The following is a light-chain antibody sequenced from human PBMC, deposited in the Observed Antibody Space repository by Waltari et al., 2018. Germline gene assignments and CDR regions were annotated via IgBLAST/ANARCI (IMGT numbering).Light chain of an antibody. Sequence: SDLTQPASVAGSPGQSITTPCTGTSRDVGYSNYVSWYQHRPGKVPIVLISAVSIRPSGVSNRFSASKSGNTASLTISGLQAEDEADYYCTSHTSRGTWVFGGGTKVTVL. CDR1: SRDVGYSNY. V-gene: IGLV2-14*01. J-gene: IGLJ3*02. CDR3: TSHTSRGTWV. CDR2: AVS.